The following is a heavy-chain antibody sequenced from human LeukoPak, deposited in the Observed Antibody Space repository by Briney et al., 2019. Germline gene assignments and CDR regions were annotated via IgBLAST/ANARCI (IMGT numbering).Heavy chain of an antibody. Sequence: GGSHSLSCAASGFTFSVYGMHWVSQAPGKGLEWVGVIWNDGSNKYYADSVKGRFTISRDNSKNTLYLQMNSLRAEDTAVYSCARASGPFDYWGKGTLVSVSS. J-gene: IGHJ4*02. D-gene: IGHD3-10*01. CDR2: IWNDGSNK. CDR3: ARASGPFDY. V-gene: IGHV3-33*01. CDR1: GFTFSVYG.